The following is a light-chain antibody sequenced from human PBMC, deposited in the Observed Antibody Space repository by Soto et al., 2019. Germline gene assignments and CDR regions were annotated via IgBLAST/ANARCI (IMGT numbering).Light chain of an antibody. CDR3: QLATSLPPWT. CDR2: AAS. CDR1: QRINSW. J-gene: IGKJ1*01. Sequence: DVQMTQSQSSESASVGHRDTTTCRASQRINSWLAWYQQRPGKAPKLLIYAASSLQSGVPSRFSGSGFGTDFTLTISSLQPEDIATYYCQLATSLPPWTFGQGTKV. V-gene: IGKV1-12*01.